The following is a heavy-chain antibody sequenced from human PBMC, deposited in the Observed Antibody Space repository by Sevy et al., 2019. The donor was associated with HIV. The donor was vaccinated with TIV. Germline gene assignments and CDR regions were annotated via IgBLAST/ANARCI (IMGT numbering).Heavy chain of an antibody. J-gene: IGHJ5*02. CDR1: GGTFSSYA. CDR3: ARDGSFVVVPAAITNFWFDP. CDR2: IIPIFGTA. V-gene: IGHV1-69*13. Sequence: ASVKVSCKASGGTFSSYAISWVRQAPGQGLEWMGGIIPIFGTANYAQKFQGRDTITADESTSTAYMELSSLRSEDTAVYYCARDGSFVVVPAAITNFWFDPWGQGTLVTVSS. D-gene: IGHD2-2*01.